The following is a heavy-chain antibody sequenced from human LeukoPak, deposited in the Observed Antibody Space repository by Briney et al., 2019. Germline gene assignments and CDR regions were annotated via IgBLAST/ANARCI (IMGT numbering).Heavy chain of an antibody. J-gene: IGHJ3*01. CDR2: INKDGSEE. CDR1: GFTLNSYL. D-gene: IGHD1-14*01. V-gene: IGHV3-7*01. Sequence: GGSLSVPCSAPGFTLNSYLMSWVRQAPGRGLEWVANINKDGSEENYLDSVKGRFPVSRDNAKNSLYLQMNSLRGEDTAVYYCARSNPNRNALDLWGQGT. CDR3: ARSNPNRNALDL.